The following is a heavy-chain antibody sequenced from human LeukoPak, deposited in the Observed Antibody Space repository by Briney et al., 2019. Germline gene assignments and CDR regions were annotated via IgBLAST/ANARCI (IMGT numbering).Heavy chain of an antibody. J-gene: IGHJ6*02. D-gene: IGHD1-1*01. CDR2: ISGSGGST. V-gene: IGHV3-23*01. CDR1: GFTFTNYA. Sequence: GGSLRLSCAASGFTFTNYAMTWVRQATGKGLEWVSAISGSGGSTYYADSVKGRFTISRDNSKNTLYLQMNSLRAEDTAVYYCAKDSPTNWNAERYYYYGMDVWGQGTTVTVSS. CDR3: AKDSPTNWNAERYYYYGMDV.